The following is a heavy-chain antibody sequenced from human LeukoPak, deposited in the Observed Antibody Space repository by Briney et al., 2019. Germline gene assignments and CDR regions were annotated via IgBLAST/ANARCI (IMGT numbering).Heavy chain of an antibody. CDR2: ISSSSSTI. J-gene: IGHJ5*02. V-gene: IGHV3-48*01. CDR1: EFTFSSYC. CDR3: ARESRVVVVVAAIVGWFDP. Sequence: GRSLRLSCAASEFTFSSYCMHWVRQARGRGREWVSYISSSSSTIYYADSVKGRFTISRDNAKNSLYLQMNSLRAEDTAVYYCARESRVVVVVAAIVGWFDPWGQGTLVTVSS. D-gene: IGHD2-15*01.